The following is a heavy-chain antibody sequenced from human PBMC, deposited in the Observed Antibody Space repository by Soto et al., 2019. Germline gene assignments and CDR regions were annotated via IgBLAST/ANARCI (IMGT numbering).Heavy chain of an antibody. CDR3: ASWNDVFDY. CDR1: GYAFIGYY. D-gene: IGHD1-1*01. J-gene: IGHJ4*02. V-gene: IGHV1-2*02. CDR2: INPNTGGT. Sequence: ASVKVSCKASGYAFIGYYVHWVRQAPGQGLEWMGWINPNTGGTNYAQKFQGRVTMTRDTSISTAYMELSRLRSDDTDAYYCASWNDVFDYWRQGTLVTVSS.